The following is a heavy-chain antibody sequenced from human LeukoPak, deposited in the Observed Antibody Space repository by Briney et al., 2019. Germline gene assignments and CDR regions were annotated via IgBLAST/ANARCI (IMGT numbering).Heavy chain of an antibody. D-gene: IGHD6-19*01. V-gene: IGHV3-74*01. CDR2: ISGDGTGT. CDR1: GFTFSGYW. Sequence: QPGGSLRLSCAASGFTFSGYWMHWVRQAPGKGLVWISRISGDGTGTTYADSVRGRFTLSRDNAKNTLSLQLNSLRAADTAVYYCARSSGKYFDYWGQGALATVSS. J-gene: IGHJ4*02. CDR3: ARSSGKYFDY.